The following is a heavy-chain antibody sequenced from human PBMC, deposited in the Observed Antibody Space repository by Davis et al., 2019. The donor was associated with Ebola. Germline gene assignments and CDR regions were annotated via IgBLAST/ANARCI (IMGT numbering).Heavy chain of an antibody. D-gene: IGHD5-24*01. J-gene: IGHJ4*02. CDR3: ARDRGRWLQPEYYFDY. CDR2: INAGNGNT. CDR1: GYTFTSYA. Sequence: AASVKVSCKASGYTFTSYAMHWVRQAPGQRLEWMGWINAGNGNTKYSQKFQGRVTITRDTSASTAYMELSSLRSEDTAVYYCARDRGRWLQPEYYFDYWGQGTLVTVSS. V-gene: IGHV1-3*01.